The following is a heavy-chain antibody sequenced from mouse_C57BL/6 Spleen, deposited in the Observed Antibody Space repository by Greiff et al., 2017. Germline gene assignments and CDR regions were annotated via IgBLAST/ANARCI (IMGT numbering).Heavy chain of an antibody. CDR1: DFNIKDDY. CDR2: IDPENGDT. CDR3: TTRSYYFDY. J-gene: IGHJ2*01. Sequence: EVQLQQSGAELVRPGASVKLSCTASDFNIKDDYMHWVKQRPEQGLEWIGWIDPENGDTEYASKFQGKATITADTSSNTAYLQLSSLTSEDTAVYYCTTRSYYFDYWGQGTTLTVSS. V-gene: IGHV14-4*01.